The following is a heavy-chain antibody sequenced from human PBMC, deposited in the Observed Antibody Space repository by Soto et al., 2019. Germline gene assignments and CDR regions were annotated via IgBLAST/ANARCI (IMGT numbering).Heavy chain of an antibody. CDR1: GFSLSTTGVG. CDR3: VHVFPVTTGSPY. V-gene: IGHV2-5*02. J-gene: IGHJ4*02. Sequence: QITLKESGPTLVKPTQTLTLTCTFSGFSLSTTGVGVGWIRQPPGKALDWLALIYWDDDKRYSPSLKSRLTIXTXXSKTRVVLTITNMAPTDTATYYCVHVFPVTTGSPYRGQGSLVTVSS. CDR2: IYWDDDK. D-gene: IGHD4-17*01.